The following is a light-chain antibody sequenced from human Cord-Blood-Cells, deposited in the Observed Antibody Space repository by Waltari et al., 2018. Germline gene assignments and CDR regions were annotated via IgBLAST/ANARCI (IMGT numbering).Light chain of an antibody. J-gene: IGKJ1*01. CDR2: KAS. V-gene: IGKV1-5*03. CDR1: QIISSW. Sequence: IQMTPSPHTPSASVGDRVTITSQASQIISSWLAWYQKKPGKAPNLLIDKASSLESGVPSRFGGSGSGTEFTLTISSLQPDEFATYYCQQYNSLWKFGQGTKVEIK. CDR3: QQYNSLWK.